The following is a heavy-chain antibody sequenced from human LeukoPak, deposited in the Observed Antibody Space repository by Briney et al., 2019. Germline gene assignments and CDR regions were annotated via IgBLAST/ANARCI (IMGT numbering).Heavy chain of an antibody. CDR3: ARDRRDGYKTGFDY. V-gene: IGHV3-21*01. Sequence: PGGSLRLSCAASGFTFSSYSMNWVRQAPGKGLEWVSSISSSSSYIYYADSVKGRFTISRDNAKNSLYLQMNSLRAEDTAVYYSARDRRDGYKTGFDYWGQGTLVTVSS. D-gene: IGHD5-24*01. CDR2: ISSSSSYI. CDR1: GFTFSSYS. J-gene: IGHJ4*02.